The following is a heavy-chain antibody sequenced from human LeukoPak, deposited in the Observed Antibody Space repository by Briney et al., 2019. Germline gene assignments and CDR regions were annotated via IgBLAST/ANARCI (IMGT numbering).Heavy chain of an antibody. V-gene: IGHV3-53*01. J-gene: IGHJ1*01. Sequence: GGSLRLTCAVSGCTVSNYYRSWVRQPPGKGLEWVSVIYYGGSTYYTHSVRGRVTISVDTSKNTLYLQMNSMTAEDTALYYCAKSPSSTWYTPWAYWGQGTLVTVSS. CDR1: GCTVSNYY. D-gene: IGHD6-13*01. CDR3: AKSPSSTWYTPWAY. CDR2: IYYGGST.